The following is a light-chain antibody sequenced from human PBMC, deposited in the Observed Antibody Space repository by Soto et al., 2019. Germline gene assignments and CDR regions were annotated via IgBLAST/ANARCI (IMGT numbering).Light chain of an antibody. J-gene: IGKJ3*01. CDR2: GAS. Sequence: EIVMTQSPATLSVSPGERATLSCRASQSVKSSLAWYEHKPGQVPRLLIYGASTRATGVPVRFSGSGSGTDFTLTISSLQAEDLAVYYCQHYTQLPPFTFGPRTHVHIK. CDR3: QHYTQLPPFT. CDR1: QSVKSS. V-gene: IGKV3-15*01.